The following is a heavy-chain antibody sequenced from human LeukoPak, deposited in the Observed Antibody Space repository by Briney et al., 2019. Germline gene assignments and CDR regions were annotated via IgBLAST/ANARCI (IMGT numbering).Heavy chain of an antibody. J-gene: IGHJ5*02. V-gene: IGHV4-34*01. CDR3: ARGRIRYAFRGWFDP. CDR1: GGSFSGYY. D-gene: IGHD2-15*01. Sequence: SETLSLTCAVYGGSFSGYYWSWIRQPPGKGLEWIGEINHSGSTNYNPSLKSRVTISVDTSKNQFSLKLSSVTAADTAVYCCARGRIRYAFRGWFDPRGQGTLVTVSS. CDR2: INHSGST.